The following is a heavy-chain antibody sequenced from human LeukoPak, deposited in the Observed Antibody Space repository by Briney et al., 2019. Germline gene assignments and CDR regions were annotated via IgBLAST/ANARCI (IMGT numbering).Heavy chain of an antibody. D-gene: IGHD5-18*01. V-gene: IGHV3-49*04. CDR1: GFTFGDYA. CDR2: IGGKPHGGTT. Sequence: PGGSLRLSCRTSGFTFGDYAMTWVRQAPGKGLEWVGFIGGKPHGGTTQYAASVKGRFTISRDDSKNIAYLQMNSLKTEDTAVYYCTRDVGGYNYGYVWFDYWGQGTPVTVSS. J-gene: IGHJ4*02. CDR3: TRDVGGYNYGYVWFDY.